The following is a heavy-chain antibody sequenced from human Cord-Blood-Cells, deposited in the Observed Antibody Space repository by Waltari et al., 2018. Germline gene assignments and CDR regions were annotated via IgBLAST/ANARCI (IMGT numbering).Heavy chain of an antibody. Sequence: QVQLVQSGAEVKKPGSSVKVSCKASGGTFSSYAISWVRQAPGQGLEGMGGIIPIFGTTNYAQKFQGGVTITADESTSTAYMELSSLRSEDTAVYYCAREMLSNPIFGDPKHAFDIWGQGTMVTVSS. D-gene: IGHD3-3*01. CDR1: GGTFSSYA. V-gene: IGHV1-69*01. CDR2: IIPIFGTT. J-gene: IGHJ3*02. CDR3: AREMLSNPIFGDPKHAFDI.